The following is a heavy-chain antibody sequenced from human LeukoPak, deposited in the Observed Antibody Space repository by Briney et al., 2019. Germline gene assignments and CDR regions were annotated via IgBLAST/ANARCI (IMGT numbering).Heavy chain of an antibody. J-gene: IGHJ4*02. D-gene: IGHD5-12*01. CDR2: INQSGST. CDR1: GGSFSGYY. V-gene: IGHV4-34*01. Sequence: KPSETLSLTCAVYGGSFSGYYWSWIRQPPGKGLEWIGEINQSGSTNYNPSLKSRVTISVDMSKNQFSPKLSSVTAADTAVYYCARGAYEGYSGYEDYWGQGTLVTVSS. CDR3: ARGAYEGYSGYEDY.